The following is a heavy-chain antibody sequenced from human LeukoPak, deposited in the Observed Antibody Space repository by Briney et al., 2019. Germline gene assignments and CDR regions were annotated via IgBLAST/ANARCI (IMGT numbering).Heavy chain of an antibody. D-gene: IGHD2-15*01. V-gene: IGHV3-23*01. Sequence: GGSLSLSCAASGFTFSNYAMSWVRQAPGRGLEWVSAISGSGGSTYYADSVKGRFTISRDNSKNTLHLQMNSLRAEDTAVYHCARQLGYCSDGSCYFDSWGQGTLVTVSS. CDR3: ARQLGYCSDGSCYFDS. CDR2: ISGSGGST. J-gene: IGHJ4*02. CDR1: GFTFSNYA.